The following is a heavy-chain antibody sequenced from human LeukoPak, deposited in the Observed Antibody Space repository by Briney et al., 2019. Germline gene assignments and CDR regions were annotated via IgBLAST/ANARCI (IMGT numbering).Heavy chain of an antibody. J-gene: IGHJ1*01. Sequence: PSETLSLTCTVSGYSISSGYYWGWIRQPPGKGLEWIGSIYHSGSTYYNPSLKSRVTISVDTSKNQFSLKLSSVTAEDTAVYYCSRGGPVAGTHKYFQHWGQGTLVTVSS. CDR3: SRGGPVAGTHKYFQH. CDR2: IYHSGST. V-gene: IGHV4-38-2*02. CDR1: GYSISSGYY. D-gene: IGHD6-19*01.